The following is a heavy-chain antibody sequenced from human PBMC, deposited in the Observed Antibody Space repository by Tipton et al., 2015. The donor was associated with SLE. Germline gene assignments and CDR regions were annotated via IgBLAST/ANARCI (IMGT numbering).Heavy chain of an antibody. V-gene: IGHV4-59*01. CDR2: VYYTGNT. Sequence: TLSLTCTVSGGSISDYYWSWIRQPPGKGLEWIGYVYYTGNTNYSPSLKSRVTISVDTSKNQFSLNLSSVTAADTAVYYCAREPSGDFWSGYSRRWFDPWGQGTLVTVSS. J-gene: IGHJ5*02. CDR3: AREPSGDFWSGYSRRWFDP. CDR1: GGSISDYY. D-gene: IGHD3-3*01.